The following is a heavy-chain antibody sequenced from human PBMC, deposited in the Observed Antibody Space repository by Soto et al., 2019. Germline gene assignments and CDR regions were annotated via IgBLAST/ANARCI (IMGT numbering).Heavy chain of an antibody. CDR1: GGSISSGDYY. V-gene: IGHV4-30-4*01. CDR2: IYYSGST. J-gene: IGHJ6*02. CDR3: ASWYSGSYRDYYYYGMDV. Sequence: PSETLSLTCTVSGGSISSGDYYWSWIRQPPGKGLEWIGYIYYSGSTYYNPSLKSRVTISVDTSKNQFSLKLSSVTAADTAVYYCASWYSGSYRDYYYYGMDVWGQGTTVTVSS. D-gene: IGHD1-26*01.